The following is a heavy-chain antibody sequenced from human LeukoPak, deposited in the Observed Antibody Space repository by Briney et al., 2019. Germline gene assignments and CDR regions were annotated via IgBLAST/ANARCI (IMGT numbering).Heavy chain of an antibody. CDR1: GFSFNTYW. D-gene: IGHD3-10*01. Sequence: GGSLRLSCAVSGFSFNTYWMTWVRQAPGKGLEWVANIKQDGSEKYYVDSVKGRFTISRDNAKNSLYLQMNSLRAEDTAVYYCARDLTRYYYGSGSYYFSWGQGTLVTVSS. CDR3: ARDLTRYYYGSGSYYFS. V-gene: IGHV3-7*01. J-gene: IGHJ5*02. CDR2: IKQDGSEK.